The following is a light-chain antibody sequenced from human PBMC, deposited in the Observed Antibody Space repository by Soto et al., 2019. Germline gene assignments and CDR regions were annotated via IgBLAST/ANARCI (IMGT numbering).Light chain of an antibody. CDR2: EVR. Sequence: QSVLTQPASVSGSPGQSITISCTGTSSDVGGHNYVSWYQQHSGKAPKLIIYEVRNRPSGVSNRFSGSKSGNTASLTISGPQAEDEADYYCTSYTTTSTLYVFGTGTKVTVL. J-gene: IGLJ1*01. CDR1: SSDVGGHNY. V-gene: IGLV2-14*01. CDR3: TSYTTTSTLYV.